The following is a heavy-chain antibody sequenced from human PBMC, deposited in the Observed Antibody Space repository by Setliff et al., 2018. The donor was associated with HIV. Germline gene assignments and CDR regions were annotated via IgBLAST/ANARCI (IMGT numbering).Heavy chain of an antibody. CDR1: GGI. D-gene: IGHD4-4*01. Sequence: ASVKVSCKTSGGIISWVRQAPGQGLEWMGRIIPVGGTTNYAQKFQGRVTITADKSTSTVYMELSSLRSDDTAVYYCAPIDPFPHDYSNSSFDYWGQGTLVTVSS. CDR2: IIPVGGTT. CDR3: APIDPFPHDYSNSSFDY. J-gene: IGHJ4*02. V-gene: IGHV1-69*08.